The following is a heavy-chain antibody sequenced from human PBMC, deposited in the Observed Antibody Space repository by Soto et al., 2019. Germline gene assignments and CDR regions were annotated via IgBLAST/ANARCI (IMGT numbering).Heavy chain of an antibody. CDR1: GFTFNKYD. J-gene: IGHJ6*02. CDR2: ISYDGNKK. Sequence: GGSLRLSCAASGFTFNKYDMHWVRQAPGKGLEWVAVISYDGNKKYYEDSVKGRFNISRDNSKNTVYLQMKSLRAEDTAVYYCAREGGVPFAIGHYYYGTDVPDPGTTVTVFS. V-gene: IGHV3-30-3*01. D-gene: IGHD3-16*01. CDR3: AREGGVPFAIGHYYYGTDV.